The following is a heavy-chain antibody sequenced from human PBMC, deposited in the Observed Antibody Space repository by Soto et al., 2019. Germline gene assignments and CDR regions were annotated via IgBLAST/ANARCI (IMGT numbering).Heavy chain of an antibody. CDR3: ARGVRDSSGYYQIHYFDY. Sequence: EVQLLESGGGLVQRGGSLRLSCAASGFTFSSYWMSWVRQAPGKGLEWVANIKQDGSEKYYVDSVKGRFTISRDNAKNSLYLQMNSLRAEDTAVYYCARGVRDSSGYYQIHYFDYWGQGTLVTVSS. CDR2: IKQDGSEK. CDR1: GFTFSSYW. D-gene: IGHD3-22*01. J-gene: IGHJ4*02. V-gene: IGHV3-7*01.